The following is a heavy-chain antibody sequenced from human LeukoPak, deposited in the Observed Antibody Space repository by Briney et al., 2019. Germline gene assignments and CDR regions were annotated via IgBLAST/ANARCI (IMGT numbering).Heavy chain of an antibody. V-gene: IGHV1-18*01. CDR3: ARDILFERLVHYYYGMDV. CDR2: ISAYNGNT. J-gene: IGHJ6*02. CDR1: GYTFTSYG. D-gene: IGHD6-13*01. Sequence: ASVKVSCKASGYTFTSYGISWVRQAPGQGLEWMGWISAYNGNTNYAQKLQGRVTMTTDTSTSTAYMEPRSLRSDDTAVYYCARDILFERLVHYYYGMDVWGQGTTVTVSS.